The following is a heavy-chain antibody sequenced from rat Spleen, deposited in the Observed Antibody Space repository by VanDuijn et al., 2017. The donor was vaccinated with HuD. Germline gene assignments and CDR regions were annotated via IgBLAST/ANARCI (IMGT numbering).Heavy chain of an antibody. CDR3: ARQGYSACFDY. V-gene: IGHV5-31*01. Sequence: EMQLVESGGGLVQPGRSLKLSCVASGFTFNNYWMTWIRQAPGKGLEWVASITNAAGKVYYPDSVKGRFTISRDNAKNTLYLQMNSLRSEDTATYYCARQGYSACFDYWGQGVMVTVSS. D-gene: IGHD1-1*01. J-gene: IGHJ2*01. CDR1: GFTFNNYW. CDR2: ITNAAGKV.